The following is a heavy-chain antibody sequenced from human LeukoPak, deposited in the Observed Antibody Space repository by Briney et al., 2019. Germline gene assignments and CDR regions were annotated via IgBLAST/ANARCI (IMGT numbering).Heavy chain of an antibody. CDR2: IKQDGSEK. CDR1: GFTFSSYW. Sequence: GGSLRLPCAASGFTFSSYWMSWVRQAPGKGLEWVANIKQDGSEKYYVDSVKGRFTISRDNAKNSLYLQMNSLRAEDTAVYYCASGGSYYYYYGMDVWGQGTTVTVSS. V-gene: IGHV3-7*01. D-gene: IGHD1-26*01. J-gene: IGHJ6*02. CDR3: ASGGSYYYYYGMDV.